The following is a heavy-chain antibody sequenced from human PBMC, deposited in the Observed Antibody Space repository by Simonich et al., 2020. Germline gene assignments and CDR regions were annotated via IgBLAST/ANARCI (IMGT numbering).Heavy chain of an antibody. CDR2: TNPNSGGT. CDR1: GYTFTGYY. CDR3: ARNGLVGILKAFDI. D-gene: IGHD2-21*01. V-gene: IGHV1-2*02. J-gene: IGHJ3*02. Sequence: QVQLVQSGAEVKKPGASVKVSCKASGYTFTGYYMHWVRQAPGQGLEWMGLTNPNSGGTTYAQKFQGGVTMTRDTTISTAYMELSRLRSDDTAVYYCARNGLVGILKAFDIWGQGTMVTVSS.